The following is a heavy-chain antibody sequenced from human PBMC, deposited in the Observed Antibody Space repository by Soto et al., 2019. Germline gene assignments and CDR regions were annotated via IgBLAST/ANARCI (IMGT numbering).Heavy chain of an antibody. D-gene: IGHD6-19*01. CDR1: GFSLSDFY. Sequence: QIQLVESGGGLVKPGGSLRLSCAASGFSLSDFYMSWIRQAPGKGLAWVSYISINSNYREYADSVKGRHTISRDNAKNSRYLQMNSLRGEDTAVYYCVRGSGIGQFDYWGQGTLVSVSS. J-gene: IGHJ4*02. V-gene: IGHV3-11*06. CDR3: VRGSGIGQFDY. CDR2: ISINSNYR.